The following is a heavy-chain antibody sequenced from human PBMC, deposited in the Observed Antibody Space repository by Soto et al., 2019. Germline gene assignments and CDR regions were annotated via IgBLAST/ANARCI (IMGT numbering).Heavy chain of an antibody. J-gene: IGHJ5*02. Sequence: QVQLQESGPGLVKPSQTLSLTCTVSGGSISSGDYYWSWIRQPPGKGLEWIGYIYYSGRTYYNPYLKGRCTISADTSKPQPSLNMSSVTAADTAVYYCARERPDGSRLDPCGQGTLVTVSS. CDR1: GGSISSGDYY. D-gene: IGHD6-13*01. V-gene: IGHV4-30-4*01. CDR3: ARERPDGSRLDP. CDR2: IYYSGRT.